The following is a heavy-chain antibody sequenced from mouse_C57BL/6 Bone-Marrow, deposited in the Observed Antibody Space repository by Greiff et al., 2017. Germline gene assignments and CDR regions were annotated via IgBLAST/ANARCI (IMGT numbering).Heavy chain of an antibody. Sequence: VQLQQSGAELVKPGASVKLSCKASGYTFTSYWMHWVKQRPGQGLEWIGMIHPNSGSTNYNEKFKSKATLTVDKSSSTAYMQLSSLTSEDSAVXNCARIATVVGEGYARDYWGQGTSVTVSS. V-gene: IGHV1-64*01. CDR2: IHPNSGST. J-gene: IGHJ4*01. CDR1: GYTFTSYW. D-gene: IGHD1-1*01. CDR3: ARIATVVGEGYARDY.